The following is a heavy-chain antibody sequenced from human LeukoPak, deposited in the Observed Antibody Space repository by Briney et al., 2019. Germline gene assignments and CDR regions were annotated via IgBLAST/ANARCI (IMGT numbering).Heavy chain of an antibody. CDR3: AKGPRRRDSRAYGIRFDP. J-gene: IGHJ5*02. CDR2: MNPNSGNT. CDR1: GYTFTSYD. D-gene: IGHD2-15*01. V-gene: IGHV1-8*01. Sequence: ASVKVSCKASGYTFTSYDINWVRQATGQGLEWMGWMNPNSGNTGYAQKFQGRVTMTRNTSISTAYMELSSLRSEDTAVYYCAKGPRRRDSRAYGIRFDPWGQGTLVTVSS.